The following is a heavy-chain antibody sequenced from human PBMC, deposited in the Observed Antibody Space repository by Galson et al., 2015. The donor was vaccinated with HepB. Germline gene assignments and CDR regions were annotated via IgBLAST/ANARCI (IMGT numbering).Heavy chain of an antibody. CDR2: SDPEDGET. V-gene: IGHV1-24*01. D-gene: IGHD2-2*01. Sequence: SVKVSCKVSGYTLTELSMHWVRQAPGKGLEWMGGSDPEDGETIYVQKFQGRVTMTEDTSTDTAYMELSSLRSEDTAVYYCATGIVVVPAASGPADYWGQGTLVTVSS. CDR3: ATGIVVVPAASGPADY. J-gene: IGHJ4*02. CDR1: GYTLTELS.